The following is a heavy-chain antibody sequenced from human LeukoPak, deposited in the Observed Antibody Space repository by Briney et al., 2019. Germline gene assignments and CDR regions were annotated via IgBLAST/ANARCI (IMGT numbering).Heavy chain of an antibody. V-gene: IGHV4-34*01. CDR1: GGSFSGYY. CDR3: ARGGGWLPFDY. CDR2: INHSGST. D-gene: IGHD5-12*01. Sequence: SETLSLTCAVYGGSFSGYYWSWIRQPPGKGLEWIGEINHSGSTNHNPSLKSRVTISVDTSKNQFSLKLSSVTAADTAVYYCARGGGWLPFDYWGQGTLVTVSS. J-gene: IGHJ4*02.